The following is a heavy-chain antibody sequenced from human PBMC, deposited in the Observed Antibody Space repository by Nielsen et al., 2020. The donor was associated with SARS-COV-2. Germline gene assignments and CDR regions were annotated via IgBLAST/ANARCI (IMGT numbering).Heavy chain of an antibody. D-gene: IGHD4-17*01. CDR3: ARARGAYGDYYYYYYTDV. CDR1: GVSVSSSSAA. J-gene: IGHJ6*03. CDR2: TYYRSKWYN. Sequence: SQTLSLTCAIPGVSVSSSSAAWNWIRQSPSRGLELLGRTYYRSKWYNDYAVSVKSRITINPDTSKNQFSLHLNSVTPEDTAVYYCARARGAYGDYYYYYYTDVWGKGTTVTVSS. V-gene: IGHV6-1*01.